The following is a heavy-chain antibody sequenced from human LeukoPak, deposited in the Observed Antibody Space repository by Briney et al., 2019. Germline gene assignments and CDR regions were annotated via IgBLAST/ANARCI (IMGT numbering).Heavy chain of an antibody. J-gene: IGHJ4*02. CDR2: IYPGDSDT. CDR3: ARVGYCSGGSCYSGWGEFDY. Sequence: GESLKISCKGSGYSFTSYWIGWVRQMPGKGLEWMGIIYPGDSDTGYSPSFQGQVTISADKSISTAYLQWSSLKASDTAMYYCARVGYCSGGSCYSGWGEFDYWGQGTLVTVSS. V-gene: IGHV5-51*01. D-gene: IGHD2-15*01. CDR1: GYSFTSYW.